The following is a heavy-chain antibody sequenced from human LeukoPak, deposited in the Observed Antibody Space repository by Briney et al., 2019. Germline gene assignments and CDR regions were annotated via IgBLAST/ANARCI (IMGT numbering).Heavy chain of an antibody. D-gene: IGHD5-18*01. J-gene: IGHJ4*02. Sequence: GGSLRLSCAASGFTFSSYAMHWVRQAPGKGLEWAAVISYDGSNKYYADSVKGRFTISRDNSKNTLYLQMNSLRAEDTAVYYCATPPTAPGSVDWGQGTLVTASS. CDR2: ISYDGSNK. CDR3: ATPPTAPGSVD. V-gene: IGHV3-30*01. CDR1: GFTFSSYA.